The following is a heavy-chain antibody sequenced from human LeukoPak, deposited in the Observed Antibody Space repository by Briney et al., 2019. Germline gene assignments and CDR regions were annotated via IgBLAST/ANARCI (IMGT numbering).Heavy chain of an antibody. CDR3: AKNGDRGAYCTGGTCYPYFYYYMDV. V-gene: IGHV3-23*01. CDR1: GFTFSSYE. CDR2: ISSTGGTT. J-gene: IGHJ6*03. D-gene: IGHD2-15*01. Sequence: SGGSLRLSCAASGFTFSSYEMNWVRQAPGEGLEWVSSISSTGGTTYYADSVKGRFTISRDNSKNTLYLQMNSLRAEDTAIYYCAKNGDRGAYCTGGTCYPYFYYYMDVWGKGTTVTI.